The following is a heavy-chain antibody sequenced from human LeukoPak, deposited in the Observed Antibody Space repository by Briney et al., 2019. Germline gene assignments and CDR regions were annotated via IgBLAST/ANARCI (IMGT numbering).Heavy chain of an antibody. J-gene: IGHJ4*02. CDR3: AKRFAYGGVDY. Sequence: GGSLRLSCAASGFTFSSFAMTWVRQAPGKGLEWVSTISGTGTYYADSVKGRFTISRDNSKNTLYLQMNSLRAEDTAVYYCAKRFAYGGVDYWGQGTLVSVSS. CDR2: ISGTGT. D-gene: IGHD4-23*01. CDR1: GFTFSSFA. V-gene: IGHV3-23*01.